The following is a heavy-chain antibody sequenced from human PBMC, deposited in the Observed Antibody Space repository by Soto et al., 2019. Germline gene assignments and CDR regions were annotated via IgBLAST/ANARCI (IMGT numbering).Heavy chain of an antibody. CDR2: TSNTGSST. J-gene: IGHJ4*02. D-gene: IGHD4-17*01. V-gene: IGHV3-48*01. Sequence: EVQLVESGGGLVQPGGSLRLSCVASGFTFSGHAMNWVRQAPGKGLEWISYTSNTGSSTYYADSVKGRFIISRDNARNSLYLLMDSLRVEDTAVYYCARDPYSAITVTIFDYWGQGALVTVSS. CDR3: ARDPYSAITVTIFDY. CDR1: GFTFSGHA.